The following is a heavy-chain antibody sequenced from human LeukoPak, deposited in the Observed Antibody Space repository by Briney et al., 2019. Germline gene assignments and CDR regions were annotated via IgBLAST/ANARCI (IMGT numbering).Heavy chain of an antibody. CDR2: IYHSGST. D-gene: IGHD3-22*01. Sequence: SETLSLTCAVSGYSISSGYYWGWIRQPPGKGLEWIGSIYHSGSTYYYPSLKSRVTISVDTSKNQFSLKLSSVTAADTAVYYCARPRYYYDSSGSEYAFDIWGQGTMVTVSS. CDR1: GYSISSGYY. V-gene: IGHV4-38-2*01. CDR3: ARPRYYYDSSGSEYAFDI. J-gene: IGHJ3*02.